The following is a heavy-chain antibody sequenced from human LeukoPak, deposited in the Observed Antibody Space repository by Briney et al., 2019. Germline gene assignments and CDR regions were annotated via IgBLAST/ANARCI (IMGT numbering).Heavy chain of an antibody. J-gene: IGHJ4*02. CDR1: GFTFSDYS. CDR3: VKDRWVDH. Sequence: PGGSLRLSCTVSGFTFSDYSINWVRQAPGKGLEWVSSISGSGGTMYYVDSVRGRFTISRDNAKSSLHLQMNSLRAEDTAVYYCVKDRWVDHWGQGTLVTVSS. D-gene: IGHD6-13*01. V-gene: IGHV3-21*01. CDR2: ISGSGGTM.